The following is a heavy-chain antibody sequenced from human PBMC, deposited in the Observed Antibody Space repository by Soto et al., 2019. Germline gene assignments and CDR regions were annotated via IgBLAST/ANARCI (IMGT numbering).Heavy chain of an antibody. CDR1: GFTFSSYS. V-gene: IGHV3-23*01. CDR2: ISGSGGST. Sequence: PGGSLRLSCAASGFTFSSYSMNWVRQAPGRGLEWVSAISGSGGSTYYADSVKGRFTISRDNSKNTLYLQMNSLRAEDTAVYYCAKDLSPVDPDYYYYYGMDVWGQGTTVTVSS. D-gene: IGHD3-9*01. CDR3: AKDLSPVDPDYYYYYGMDV. J-gene: IGHJ6*02.